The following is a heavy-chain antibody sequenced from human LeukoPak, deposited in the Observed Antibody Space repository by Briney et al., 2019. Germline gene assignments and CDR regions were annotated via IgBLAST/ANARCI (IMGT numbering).Heavy chain of an antibody. CDR1: GFTFSNYA. CDR2: ISSDTGRT. J-gene: IGHJ5*02. Sequence: PGGSLRLSCGATGFTFSNYAINWVRQAPGKGREWVSTISSDTGRTHYAASVKGRFTISRDNSKNTVHLQMSSLNAGDTAIYYCAKDDLMETVSTDRNWFVHWGQGTRVTVSS. D-gene: IGHD4-11*01. V-gene: IGHV3-23*01. CDR3: AKDDLMETVSTDRNWFVH.